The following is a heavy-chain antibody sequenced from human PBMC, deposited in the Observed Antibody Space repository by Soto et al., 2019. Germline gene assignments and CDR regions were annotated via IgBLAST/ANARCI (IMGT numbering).Heavy chain of an antibody. CDR3: ARWGVGATRPTRFDY. J-gene: IGHJ4*02. CDR1: GGSISSYY. D-gene: IGHD1-26*01. V-gene: IGHV4-4*07. CDR2: IYTSGST. Sequence: QVQLQESGPGLVKPSETLSLTCTVSGGSISSYYWSWIRQPAGKGLEWIGRIYTSGSTNYNPSLKSRVTMSVDTSKNPFSLKLSSVTAADTAVYYCARWGVGATRPTRFDYWGQGTLVTVSS.